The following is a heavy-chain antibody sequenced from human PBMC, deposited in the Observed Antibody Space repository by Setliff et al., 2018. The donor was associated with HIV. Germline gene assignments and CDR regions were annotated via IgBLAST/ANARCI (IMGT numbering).Heavy chain of an antibody. Sequence: ASVKVSCKPSGYYFNIDYLHWVRQAPGQGLEWMGIISPFDDTTNYAQKFQGRVTTTRDTSTSTVYMELSGLRSEDSAVYYCVGAFDQDFQHWGQGTVVTVSS. CDR2: ISPFDDTT. CDR3: VGAFDQDFQH. V-gene: IGHV1-46*02. CDR1: GYYFNIDY. J-gene: IGHJ1*01. D-gene: IGHD3-16*01.